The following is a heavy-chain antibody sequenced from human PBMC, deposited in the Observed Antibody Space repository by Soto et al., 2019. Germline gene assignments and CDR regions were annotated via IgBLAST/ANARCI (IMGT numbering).Heavy chain of an antibody. CDR3: ATSLVTSRARVDY. D-gene: IGHD1-26*01. CDR2: IYYTGST. J-gene: IGHJ4*02. Sequence: SLXCTVSCGSIYAGCFYWSWIRQLPGKGLEWLGYIYYTGSTQYTPSLKSRLSISTDTSDNQFSLRLNSVTAADTAVYYCATSLVTSRARVDYWGQGTTVTVSS. V-gene: IGHV4-31*03. CDR1: CGSIYAGCFY.